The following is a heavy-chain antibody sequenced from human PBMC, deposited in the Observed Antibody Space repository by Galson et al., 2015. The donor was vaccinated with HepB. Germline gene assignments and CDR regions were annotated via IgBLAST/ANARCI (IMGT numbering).Heavy chain of an antibody. V-gene: IGHV3-30*04. CDR2: ISYDGSNK. CDR1: GFTFSSYA. CDR3: ARGVVTAPFLFDY. J-gene: IGHJ4*02. D-gene: IGHD2-21*02. Sequence: SLRLSCAASGFTFSSYAMHWVRQAPGKGLEWVAVISYDGSNKYYADSVKGRFTISRDNSKNTLYLQMNSLRAEDTAVYYCARGVVTAPFLFDYWGQGTLVTVSS.